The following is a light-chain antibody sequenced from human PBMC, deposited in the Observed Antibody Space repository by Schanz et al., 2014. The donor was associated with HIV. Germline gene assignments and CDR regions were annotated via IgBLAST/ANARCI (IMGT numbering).Light chain of an antibody. V-gene: IGLV2-14*03. CDR2: DVT. CDR1: SSDVGADNS. J-gene: IGLJ3*02. CDR3: STYTTSNTWV. Sequence: QSALTQPASVSGSPGQSITISCTGTSSDVGADNSVSWYQQHPGRAPRLLVYDVTSRPSGVSTRFSASKFGDTASLTISGLQAEDEADYYCSTYTTSNTWVFGGGTKLIVL.